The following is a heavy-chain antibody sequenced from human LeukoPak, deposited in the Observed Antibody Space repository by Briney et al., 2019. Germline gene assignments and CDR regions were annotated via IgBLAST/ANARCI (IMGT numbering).Heavy chain of an antibody. V-gene: IGHV1-69*13. CDR3: ARGGLVVPAATYYYYYYMDV. CDR1: GYNFDRYG. CDR2: FIPIFGTA. J-gene: IGHJ6*03. D-gene: IGHD2-2*01. Sequence: ASVKVSCKGSGYNFDRYGVNWVRQAPGQGLEWMGGFIPIFGTANYAQKFRGRVTITADESTSTAYMELSSLRSEDTAVYYCARGGLVVPAATYYYYYYMDVWGKGTTVTVSS.